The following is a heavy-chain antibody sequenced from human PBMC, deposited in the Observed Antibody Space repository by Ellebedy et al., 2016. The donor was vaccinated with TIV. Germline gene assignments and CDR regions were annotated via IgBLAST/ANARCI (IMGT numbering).Heavy chain of an antibody. CDR2: INPNSGGT. J-gene: IGHJ5*02. CDR1: GYTFTDDF. CDR3: ARAHNFYGSGSYNWFDP. Sequence: AASVKVSCKASGYTFTDDFLHWVRQAPGQGLEWMGRINPNSGGTKYAQKFEGRVTITRDTAISTVYMELSKLRADDSAVYYCARAHNFYGSGSYNWFDPWGQGTLVTVSS. V-gene: IGHV1-2*02. D-gene: IGHD3-10*01.